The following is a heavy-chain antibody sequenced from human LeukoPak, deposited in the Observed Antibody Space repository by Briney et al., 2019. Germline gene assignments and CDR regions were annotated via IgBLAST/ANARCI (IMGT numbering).Heavy chain of an antibody. CDR1: GYTFTSYG. V-gene: IGHV1-18*01. Sequence: ASVKVSCKASGYTFTSYGISWVRQAPGQGLEWMGWISGYNGNTNYAQKLQGRVTMTTDTSTSTAYMELGSLRSDDTAVYYCARGPGTIFGVDIIFDVDYWGQGTLVTVSS. CDR3: ARGPGTIFGVDIIFDVDY. CDR2: ISGYNGNT. D-gene: IGHD3-3*01. J-gene: IGHJ4*02.